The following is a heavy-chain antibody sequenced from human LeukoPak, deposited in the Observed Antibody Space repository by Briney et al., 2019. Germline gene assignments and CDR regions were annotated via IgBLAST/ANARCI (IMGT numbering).Heavy chain of an antibody. CDR3: VKDTMVDTVVVGAFDI. Sequence: PGGSLRLSCAASGFTFYDYAMHWVRQAPGKGLEWVSLISGDGGSTNYVDSVKGRFTISRDNSKNSLYLQMNSLRTEDTALYYCVKDTMVDTVVVGAFDIWGQGTMVTVSS. CDR2: ISGDGGST. J-gene: IGHJ3*02. V-gene: IGHV3-43*02. CDR1: GFTFYDYA. D-gene: IGHD5-18*01.